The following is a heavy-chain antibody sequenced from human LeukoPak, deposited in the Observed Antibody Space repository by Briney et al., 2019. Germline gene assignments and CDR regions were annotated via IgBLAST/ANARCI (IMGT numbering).Heavy chain of an antibody. D-gene: IGHD4-17*01. J-gene: IGHJ4*02. CDR3: GRMRHRLRRLTVTTSKGYDD. CDR2: INHSGST. Sequence: SETLSLTCAVYGGSFSGYYWSWIRQPPGKGLEWIGEINHSGSTNYNPSLKSRVTISVDTSKNQFSLQLSSVTAADTALYYYGRMRHRLRRLTVTTSKGYDDWGQGTLVTVSS. CDR1: GGSFSGYY. V-gene: IGHV4-34*01.